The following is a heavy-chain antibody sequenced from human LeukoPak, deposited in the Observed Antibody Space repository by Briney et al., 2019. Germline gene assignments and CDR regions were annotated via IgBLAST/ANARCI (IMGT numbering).Heavy chain of an antibody. CDR2: INTKSGRT. Sequence: ASVRVSCKTSGYSFTDYYIHWVRQAPGQGLEWMGWINTKSGRTSSARKFQGKVTMTRDPSITTVYMDMAWLTSDDTAIYFCARADFIDAGPYLIGPWGQGTLVTVSS. D-gene: IGHD3-3*01. CDR1: GYSFTDYY. V-gene: IGHV1-2*02. J-gene: IGHJ5*02. CDR3: ARADFIDAGPYLIGP.